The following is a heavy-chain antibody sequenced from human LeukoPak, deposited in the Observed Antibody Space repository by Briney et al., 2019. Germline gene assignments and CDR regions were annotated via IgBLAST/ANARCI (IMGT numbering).Heavy chain of an antibody. CDR1: GFSFNTYA. D-gene: IGHD3-10*01. Sequence: TGGSLTLSCAASGFSFNTYAMHWVRQAPGQGLEWVALIWHDGSHKFYSNSVRGQFTIFRDNSKNTVYLQMNNLRPEDTAVYYCAREIFSSGRYPDFWGQGTLVTVSS. CDR3: AREIFSSGRYPDF. CDR2: IWHDGSHK. V-gene: IGHV3-33*01. J-gene: IGHJ4*02.